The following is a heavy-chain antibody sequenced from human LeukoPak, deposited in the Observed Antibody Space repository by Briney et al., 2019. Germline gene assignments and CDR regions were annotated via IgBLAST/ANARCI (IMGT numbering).Heavy chain of an antibody. D-gene: IGHD6-19*01. CDR2: ISGSGGST. Sequence: GGTLTLSCAASGFTFSSYAMSWLRQAPGKGLEWVSAISGSGGSTYYADYVKGRFTICRDNSKNMLYLQMNSLRAEDTAVYYCAKDLAGYSSGWLYYFDYWGQGTLVTVSS. CDR3: AKDLAGYSSGWLYYFDY. CDR1: GFTFSSYA. J-gene: IGHJ4*02. V-gene: IGHV3-23*01.